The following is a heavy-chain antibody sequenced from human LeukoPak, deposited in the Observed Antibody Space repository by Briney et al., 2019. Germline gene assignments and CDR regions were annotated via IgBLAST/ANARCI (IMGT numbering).Heavy chain of an antibody. V-gene: IGHV3-21*01. J-gene: IGHJ4*02. CDR2: ISSSSSYR. CDR1: GFTFSSYS. CDR3: ARASAVAGTRHY. D-gene: IGHD6-19*01. Sequence: PGGSLRLSCAASGFTFSSYSMNWVRQAPGKGLEWVSSISSSSSYRYYADSVKGRFTISRDNAKNSPYLQMNSLRAEDTAVYYCARASAVAGTRHYWGQGTLVTVSS.